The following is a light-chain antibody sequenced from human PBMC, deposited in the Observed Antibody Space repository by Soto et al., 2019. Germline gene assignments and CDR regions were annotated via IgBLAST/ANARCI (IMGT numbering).Light chain of an antibody. J-gene: IGKJ3*01. CDR3: HHYGSSPPFT. V-gene: IGKV3-20*01. Sequence: EVVLTQSPGTLSFSPGERATLSCRTSQKISSFFLTWYQQKPGQAPRLLIYAASSRATGIPDRFSGSGSGTDFTLTISRLEPEDFAVYYCHHYGSSPPFTFGPGTKVDIK. CDR2: AAS. CDR1: QKISSFF.